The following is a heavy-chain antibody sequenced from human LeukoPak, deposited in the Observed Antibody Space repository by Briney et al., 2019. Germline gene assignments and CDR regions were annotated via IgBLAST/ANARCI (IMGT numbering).Heavy chain of an antibody. J-gene: IGHJ3*02. V-gene: IGHV5-10-1*01. CDR3: ARRRSGYDYAFDI. Sequence: GESLKISCKGSGYSFTSYWISWVRQMPGKGLEWMGRIDPSDSYTNYSPSFQGHVTISADKSISTACLQWSSLKASDTAMYYCARRRSGYDYAFDIWGQGTMVTVSS. CDR2: IDPSDSYT. D-gene: IGHD5-12*01. CDR1: GYSFTSYW.